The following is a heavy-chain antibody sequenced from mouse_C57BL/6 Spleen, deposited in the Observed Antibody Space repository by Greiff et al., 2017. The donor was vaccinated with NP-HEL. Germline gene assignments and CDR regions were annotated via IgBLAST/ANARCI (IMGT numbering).Heavy chain of an antibody. V-gene: IGHV1-69*01. CDR3: ARRDVSGFDFDY. Sequence: QVQLQQSGAELVMPGASVKLSCKASGYTFTSYWMHWVKQRPGQGLEWIGEIDPSDSYTNYNQKFKGKSTLTVDKSSSTAYMQLSSLTSEDSAVYYCARRDVSGFDFDYWGQGTTLTVSS. CDR1: GYTFTSYW. J-gene: IGHJ2*01. CDR2: IDPSDSYT. D-gene: IGHD3-2*02.